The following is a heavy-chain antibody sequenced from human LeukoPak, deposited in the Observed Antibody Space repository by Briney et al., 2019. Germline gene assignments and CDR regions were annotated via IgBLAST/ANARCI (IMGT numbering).Heavy chain of an antibody. Sequence: GGSLRLSCAASGFTFSSYWMHWVRQGPGKGLVWVSRIKSDGSSTSYADFVKGRFTISRENAKNSLYFQMNSLRAGDTAVYYCARAGYSRTYWYFDLWGRGTLVTVSS. CDR3: ARAGYSRTYWYFDL. J-gene: IGHJ2*01. CDR1: GFTFSSYW. V-gene: IGHV3-74*01. D-gene: IGHD6-13*01. CDR2: IKSDGSST.